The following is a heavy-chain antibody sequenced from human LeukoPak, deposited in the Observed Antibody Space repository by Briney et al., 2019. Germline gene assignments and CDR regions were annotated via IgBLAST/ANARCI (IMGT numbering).Heavy chain of an antibody. J-gene: IGHJ6*03. CDR2: ISGSGGST. Sequence: GGSLRLSCAASEFTSSNYGMSWVRQAPGKGLEWVSAISGSGGSTYYADSVKGRFTISRDNSKNTLYLQMNSLRAEDTAVYYCAREVVAAKYYYYYMDVWGKGTTVTVSS. CDR1: EFTSSNYG. D-gene: IGHD2-15*01. CDR3: AREVVAAKYYYYYMDV. V-gene: IGHV3-23*01.